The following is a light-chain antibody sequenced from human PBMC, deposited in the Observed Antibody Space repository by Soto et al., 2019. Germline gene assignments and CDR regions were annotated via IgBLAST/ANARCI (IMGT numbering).Light chain of an antibody. J-gene: IGLJ2*01. CDR3: CSFAGSYTLA. CDR2: EVT. Sequence: QSALTQPASVSGSPGQSITISGTGTTGDIGIYHSVSWYQHHPGRAPKPILYEVTKRPSGVSDRFSGDKSGDSASLTISGLQPEDESDYYCCSFAGSYTLAFGGGTKVTVL. V-gene: IGLV2-23*02. CDR1: TGDIGIYHS.